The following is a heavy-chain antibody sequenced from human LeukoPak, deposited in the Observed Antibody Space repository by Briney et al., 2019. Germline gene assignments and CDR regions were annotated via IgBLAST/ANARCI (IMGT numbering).Heavy chain of an antibody. CDR1: GFPFTNAW. V-gene: IGHV3-30*18. CDR2: ISYDGSHK. Sequence: GGSLRLSCAASGFPFTNAWMSWVRQAPGKGLEWVAIISYDGSHKYYADSVKGRFTISRDSSKNTLYLQMNSLRAEDTAVYYCAKDSCGGDCYSLDYWGQGTLVTVSS. CDR3: AKDSCGGDCYSLDY. D-gene: IGHD2-21*02. J-gene: IGHJ4*02.